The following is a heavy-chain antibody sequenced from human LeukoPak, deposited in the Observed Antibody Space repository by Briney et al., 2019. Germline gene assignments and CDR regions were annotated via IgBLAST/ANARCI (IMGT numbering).Heavy chain of an antibody. CDR3: ATARNCSSTSCYPNWFDP. V-gene: IGHV3-21*01. J-gene: IGHJ5*02. CDR1: GFTFSSYS. D-gene: IGHD2-2*01. CDR2: ISSSSSYI. Sequence: PGGSLRLSCAASGFTFSSYSMNWVRQAPVKGLEWVSSISSSSSYIYYADSVKGRFTISRDNAKNSLYLQMNSLRAEDTAVYYCATARNCSSTSCYPNWFDPWGQGTLVTVSS.